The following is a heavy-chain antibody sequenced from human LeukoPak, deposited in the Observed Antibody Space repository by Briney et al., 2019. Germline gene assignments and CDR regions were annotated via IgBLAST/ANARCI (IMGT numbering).Heavy chain of an antibody. V-gene: IGHV3-23*01. Sequence: GGSLRLSCAASGFTFSSYAMSWVRQAPGKGLEWVSAISGSGGSTYYADSVKGRFTISRDNSKNTLYLQMNSLRAEDTAVHYCAKHTEYYGSGSYRFDYWGQGTLVTVSS. CDR3: AKHTEYYGSGSYRFDY. J-gene: IGHJ4*02. D-gene: IGHD3-10*01. CDR2: ISGSGGST. CDR1: GFTFSSYA.